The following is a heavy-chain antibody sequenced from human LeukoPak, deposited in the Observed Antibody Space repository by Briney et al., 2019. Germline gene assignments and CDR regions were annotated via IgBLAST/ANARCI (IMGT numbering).Heavy chain of an antibody. Sequence: GGSLRLSCAASGFTFSSYAMNWVRQAPGKGLEWVSGISANGVSTYYADSVKGRLTISRDNSKTTLYLQMNSLRAEDTAVYYCAKGRSAAVTSALNHWGQGTLVTVSS. CDR1: GFTFSSYA. D-gene: IGHD4-23*01. J-gene: IGHJ5*02. CDR2: ISANGVST. V-gene: IGHV3-23*01. CDR3: AKGRSAAVTSALNH.